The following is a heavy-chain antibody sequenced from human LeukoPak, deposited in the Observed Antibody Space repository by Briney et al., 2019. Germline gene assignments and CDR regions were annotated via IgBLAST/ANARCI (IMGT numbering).Heavy chain of an antibody. V-gene: IGHV1-69*13. CDR2: IIPIFGTA. CDR1: GGTFSSYA. J-gene: IGHJ4*02. Sequence: ASVKVSCKASGGTFSSYAISWVRQAPGQGLEWVGGIIPIFGTANYAQKFQGRVTITADESTSTAYMELSSLRSEDTAVYYCARDSPYYYDSSGYYSFDYWGQGTLVTVSS. CDR3: ARDSPYYYDSSGYYSFDY. D-gene: IGHD3-22*01.